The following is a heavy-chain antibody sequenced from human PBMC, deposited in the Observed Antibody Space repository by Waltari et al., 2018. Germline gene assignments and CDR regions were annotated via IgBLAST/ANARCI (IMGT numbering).Heavy chain of an antibody. D-gene: IGHD3-22*01. Sequence: EVQLVESGGGLVQPGGSLRLSCAASGFTFSSYWMSWVRQAPGKGLEWVANIKQDGSEKYYVDSVKGRFTISRDNAKNSLYLQMNSLRAEDTAVYYCARESYYYDSSGTRWGQGTLVTVSS. CDR1: GFTFSSYW. J-gene: IGHJ4*02. V-gene: IGHV3-7*01. CDR3: ARESYYYDSSGTR. CDR2: IKQDGSEK.